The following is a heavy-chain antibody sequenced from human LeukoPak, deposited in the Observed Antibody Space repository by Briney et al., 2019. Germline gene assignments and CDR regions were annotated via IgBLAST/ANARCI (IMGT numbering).Heavy chain of an antibody. CDR3: ARQDSGTYLNPLDI. CDR2: IYYTGST. D-gene: IGHD1-26*01. Sequence: SQTLSLTCTVSGGSISSGDYYWTWIRQPPGKGLEWIGCIYYTGSTNYNPSLKSRVTISVDTSKNQLSLKLRSVTAADTAVYYCARQDSGTYLNPLDIWGQGTVVTVSS. J-gene: IGHJ3*02. CDR1: GGSISSGDYY. V-gene: IGHV4-30-4*01.